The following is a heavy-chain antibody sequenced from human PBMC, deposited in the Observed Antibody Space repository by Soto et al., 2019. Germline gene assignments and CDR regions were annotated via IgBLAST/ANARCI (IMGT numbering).Heavy chain of an antibody. J-gene: IGHJ4*02. CDR1: GGSISSGDYY. CDR3: ASLPICSGGSCYSRYFDY. Sequence: SETLSLTCTVSGGSISSGDYYWSWIRQPPGKGLEWIGYIYYSGSTYYNPSLKSRVTISVDTSKNQFSLKLSSVTAADTAVYYCASLPICSGGSCYSRYFDYWGQGTLVTVSS. V-gene: IGHV4-30-4*01. D-gene: IGHD2-15*01. CDR2: IYYSGST.